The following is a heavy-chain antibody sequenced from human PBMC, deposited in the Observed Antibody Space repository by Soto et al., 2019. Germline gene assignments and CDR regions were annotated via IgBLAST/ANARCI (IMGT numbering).Heavy chain of an antibody. CDR2: ISGSGGST. CDR1: GFTFSSYA. Sequence: LRLSCAASGFTFSSYAMSWVRQAPGKGLEWVSAISGSGGSTYYADSVKGRFTISRDNSKNTLYLQMNSLRAEDTAVYYCAKSYSSSSVYYYGMDVWGQGTTVTVSS. CDR3: AKSYSSSSVYYYGMDV. J-gene: IGHJ6*02. V-gene: IGHV3-23*01. D-gene: IGHD6-6*01.